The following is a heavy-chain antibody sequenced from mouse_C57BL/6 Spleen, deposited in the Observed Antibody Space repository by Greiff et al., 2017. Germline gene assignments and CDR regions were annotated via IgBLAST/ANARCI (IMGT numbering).Heavy chain of an antibody. CDR1: GYTFTSYW. D-gene: IGHD1-1*01. CDR3: AREVITTVVAYYFDY. V-gene: IGHV1-55*01. CDR2: IYPGSGST. Sequence: VQLQQPGAELVKPGASVKMSCKASGYTFTSYWITWVKQRPGQGLEWIGDIYPGSGSTNYNEKFKSKATLTVDTSSSTAYMQLSSLTSEDSAVYYCAREVITTVVAYYFDYWGQGTTLTVSS. J-gene: IGHJ2*01.